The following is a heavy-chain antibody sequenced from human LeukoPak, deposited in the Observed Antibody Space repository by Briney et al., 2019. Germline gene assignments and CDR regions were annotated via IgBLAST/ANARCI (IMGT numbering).Heavy chain of an antibody. CDR3: ASAFAYYYDSSGYLP. D-gene: IGHD3-22*01. V-gene: IGHV3-21*01. Sequence: PGGSLRLSCAASGFTFSSYSMNWVRQAPGKGLEWVSCISSSSSYIYYADSVKGRFTISRDNAKNSLYLQMNSLRAEDTAVYYCASAFAYYYDSSGYLPWGQGTLVTVSS. CDR1: GFTFSSYS. CDR2: ISSSSSYI. J-gene: IGHJ5*02.